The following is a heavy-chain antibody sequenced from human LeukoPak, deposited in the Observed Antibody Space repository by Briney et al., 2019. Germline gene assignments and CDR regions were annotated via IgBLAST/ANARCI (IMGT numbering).Heavy chain of an antibody. J-gene: IGHJ4*02. CDR2: IGDSGHNT. D-gene: IGHD6-6*01. Sequence: GGSLRLSCAASGFTFRDSAMSWVRQAPGKGLEWVAAIGDSGHNTFYADSAKGRFTISRDNSKNTLYLQMNSLRAEDTAVYYCAKDLYSSSSGYGGQGTLVTVSS. CDR1: GFTFRDSA. CDR3: AKDLYSSSSGY. V-gene: IGHV3-23*01.